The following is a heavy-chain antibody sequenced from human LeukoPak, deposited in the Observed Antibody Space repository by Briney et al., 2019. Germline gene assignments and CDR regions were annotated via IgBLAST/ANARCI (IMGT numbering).Heavy chain of an antibody. J-gene: IGHJ5*02. CDR2: IDKKDNLYAT. V-gene: IGHV3-73*01. CDR1: GFTFSGSA. D-gene: IGHD2-15*01. CDR3: TRDRGTYNWFDP. Sequence: QPGGSLKLSRVASGFTFSGSAVHWVRQSSGKGLEWVGHIDKKDNLYATAYAESVKGRFTISRDDSKDTAFLHMDSLKTEDTALYYCTRDRGTYNWFDPWGQGTLVTVSS.